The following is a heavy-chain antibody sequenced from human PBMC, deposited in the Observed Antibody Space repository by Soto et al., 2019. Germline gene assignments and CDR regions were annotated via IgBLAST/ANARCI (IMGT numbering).Heavy chain of an antibody. CDR1: GFSLSTSGVG. V-gene: IGHV2-5*02. CDR2: IYWDDAK. D-gene: IGHD3-16*01. Sequence: QITLKESGPTLVKPTQTLTLTCTFSGFSLSTSGVGVGWIRQPPGKALEWLALIYWDDAKHYSPSLKSRLTITKDTPKNPVGLKMTKMDPVDTAKYYRAHKGGGDRILDYWGQGTLVTVSS. J-gene: IGHJ4*02. CDR3: AHKGGGDRILDY.